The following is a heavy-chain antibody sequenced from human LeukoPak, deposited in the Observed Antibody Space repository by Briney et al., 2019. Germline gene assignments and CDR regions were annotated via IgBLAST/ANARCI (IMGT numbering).Heavy chain of an antibody. J-gene: IGHJ4*02. V-gene: IGHV3-48*04. Sequence: PGESLRLSCVASGFTFNTYNMNWVRQAPGKGLEWVSYISSSGSTIYYADSVKGRFTISRDNAKNSLYLQMNSLRAEDTAVYYCARGGSYYSSDYWGQGTLVTVSS. CDR1: GFTFNTYN. CDR2: ISSSGSTI. D-gene: IGHD1-26*01. CDR3: ARGGSYYSSDY.